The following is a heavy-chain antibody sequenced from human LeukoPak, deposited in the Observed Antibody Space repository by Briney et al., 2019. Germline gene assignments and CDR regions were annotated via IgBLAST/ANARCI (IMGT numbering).Heavy chain of an antibody. CDR2: IYPGDSDT. V-gene: IGHV5-51*01. CDR1: GYTFTSHW. D-gene: IGHD6-6*01. CDR3: ARHRSSSSPVDY. J-gene: IGHJ4*02. Sequence: GESLKISCKGSGYTFTSHWIGWVRQMPGKGLEWMGVIYPGDSDTRYSPSLQGQVSISADKSISTAYLQWSSLKASDTAMYYCARHRSSSSPVDYWGQGTLVTVSS.